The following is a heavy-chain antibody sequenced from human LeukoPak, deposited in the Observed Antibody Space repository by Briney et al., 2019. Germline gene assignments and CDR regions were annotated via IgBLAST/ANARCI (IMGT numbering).Heavy chain of an antibody. D-gene: IGHD3-9*01. CDR1: GFTFSNAW. V-gene: IGHV3-15*01. CDR3: TTDLALRYSDY. CDR2: IKSKTDGGTT. J-gene: IGHJ4*02. Sequence: GGSLRLSCAASGFTFSNAWMSWVRQAPGKGLEWVGRIKSKTDGGTTDYAAPVKGRFTISRDDSKNTLYLQMNSLKTEDTDVYYCTTDLALRYSDYWGQGTLVTVSS.